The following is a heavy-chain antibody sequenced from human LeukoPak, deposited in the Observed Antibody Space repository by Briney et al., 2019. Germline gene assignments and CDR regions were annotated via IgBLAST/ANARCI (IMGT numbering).Heavy chain of an antibody. CDR1: GGSISSYY. CDR2: IYYSGST. Sequence: SETLSPTCTVSGGSISSYYWSWIRQPPGKGLEWIGYIYYSGSTNYNPSLKSRVTISVDTSKNQFSLKLSSVTAADTAVYYCARANRQWELPDAFDIWGQGTMVTVSS. D-gene: IGHD1-26*01. CDR3: ARANRQWELPDAFDI. J-gene: IGHJ3*02. V-gene: IGHV4-59*01.